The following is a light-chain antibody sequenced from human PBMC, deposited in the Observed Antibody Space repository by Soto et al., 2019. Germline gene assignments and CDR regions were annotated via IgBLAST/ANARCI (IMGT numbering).Light chain of an antibody. CDR2: GAS. V-gene: IGKV3-15*01. J-gene: IGKJ1*01. Sequence: EIVMTQSPATLSVSPGERATLSCRASQSVSSNLAWYQQKSGQAPRLLIYGASTRATGIPARFSGSGSGTAFTLTVSSLQSEDFAVYHCQHYNNWPPSWTFGQGTKVDI. CDR3: QHYNNWPPSWT. CDR1: QSVSSN.